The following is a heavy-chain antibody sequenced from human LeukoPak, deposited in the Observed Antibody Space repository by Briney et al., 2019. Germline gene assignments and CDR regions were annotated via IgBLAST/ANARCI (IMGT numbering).Heavy chain of an antibody. V-gene: IGHV3-7*01. J-gene: IGHJ4*02. CDR1: GFTFSSYW. D-gene: IGHD5-12*01. CDR3: ARERGYSAYDSDY. CDR2: IKEDGREK. Sequence: PGGSLRLSCAASGFTFSSYWMSWVRQAPGKGLEWVANIKEDGREKYYADSAKGRFTISRDNAKNSLYLQMNSLRAEDTAVYYCARERGYSAYDSDYWGQGTLVTVSS.